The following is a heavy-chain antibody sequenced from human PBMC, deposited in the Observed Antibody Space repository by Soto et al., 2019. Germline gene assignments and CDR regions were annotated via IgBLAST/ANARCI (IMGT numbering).Heavy chain of an antibody. CDR3: ASDLSGGHEDYLYYALGV. V-gene: IGHV3-21*01. Sequence: EVQLVESGGGLVKPGGSLRLSCAASGFTFNKPSVTWVRQAPGKGLEWVSFISGNGTHTHYADSLKGRFTISRDNARNAVYLQMKSLRAEDTAVYYCASDLSGGHEDYLYYALGVWGQGTTVTVSS. J-gene: IGHJ6*02. CDR2: ISGNGTHT. D-gene: IGHD2-15*01. CDR1: GFTFNKPS.